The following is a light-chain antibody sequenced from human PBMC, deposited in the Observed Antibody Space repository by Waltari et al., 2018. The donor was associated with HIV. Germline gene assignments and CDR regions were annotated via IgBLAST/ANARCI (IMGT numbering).Light chain of an antibody. J-gene: IGLJ1*01. Sequence: YVLTQEPSVSVAPGKTATITCGGADIGATRAHWYRQRPGQAPLLVIFFDNDRPTGIPDRFSGSKSAGTATLPIDSVEAGDEADYFCQVWDTLVDQPVFGPGTRVTVL. V-gene: IGLV3-21*04. CDR1: DIGATR. CDR2: FDN. CDR3: QVWDTLVDQPV.